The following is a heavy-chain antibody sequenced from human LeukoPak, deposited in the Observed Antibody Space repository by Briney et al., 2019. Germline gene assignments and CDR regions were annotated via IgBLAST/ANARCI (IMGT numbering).Heavy chain of an antibody. CDR3: ARAPGAIDQILGVAPYDY. J-gene: IGHJ4*02. D-gene: IGHD3-3*01. CDR1: GYTFTGYY. Sequence: ASVKVSCKASGYTFTGYYMHWVRQAPGQGLEWMGRINPNSGGTNYAQKFQGRVTMTRGTSISTAYMELSRLRSDDTAVYYCARAPGAIDQILGVAPYDYWGQGTLVTVSS. V-gene: IGHV1-2*06. CDR2: INPNSGGT.